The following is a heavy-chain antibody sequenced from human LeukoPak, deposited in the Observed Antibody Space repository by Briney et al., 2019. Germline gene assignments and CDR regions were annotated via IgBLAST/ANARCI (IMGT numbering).Heavy chain of an antibody. CDR2: IRRDGSRI. CDR1: GFTFSSYS. J-gene: IGHJ4*02. Sequence: PGGSLRLSCEASGFTFSSYSMNWVRQAPGKGLEWISYIRRDGSRIYYADSVEGRFIISRDNAKNSLYLQMDSLRVEDTAVYYCTRDPHALDFWGQGTLVTVSS. V-gene: IGHV3-21*05. CDR3: TRDPHALDF.